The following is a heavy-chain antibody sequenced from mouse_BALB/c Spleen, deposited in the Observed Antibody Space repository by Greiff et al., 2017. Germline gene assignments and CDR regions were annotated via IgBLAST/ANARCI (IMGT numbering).Heavy chain of an antibody. J-gene: IGHJ4*01. Sequence: VKVEESGPGLVQPSQSLSITCTVSGFSFTSYGVHWVRQSPGKGLEWLGVIWSGGSTDYNAAFISRLSISKDNSKSQVFFKMNSLQANDTAIYCCAIYGSSYDAMDYWGQGTSVTVSA. CDR1: GFSFTSYG. CDR3: AIYGSSYDAMDY. V-gene: IGHV2-2*02. D-gene: IGHD1-1*01. CDR2: IWSGGST.